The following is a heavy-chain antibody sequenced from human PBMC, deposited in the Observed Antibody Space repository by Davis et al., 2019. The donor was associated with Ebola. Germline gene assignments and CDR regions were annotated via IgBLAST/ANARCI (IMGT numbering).Heavy chain of an antibody. V-gene: IGHV3-30-3*01. J-gene: IGHJ4*02. CDR1: GFTFSSYA. CDR3: ARGPDYYDSSGYYYLDYFDY. Sequence: GESLKISCAASGFTFSSYAMHWVRQAPGKGLEWVAVISYDGSNKYYADSVKGRFTISRDNSKNTLYLQMNSLRAEDTAVYYCARGPDYYDSSGYYYLDYFDYWGQGTLVTVSS. CDR2: ISYDGSNK. D-gene: IGHD3-22*01.